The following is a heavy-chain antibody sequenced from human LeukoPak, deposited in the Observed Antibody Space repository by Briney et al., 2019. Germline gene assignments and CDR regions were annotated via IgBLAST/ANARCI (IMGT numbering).Heavy chain of an antibody. V-gene: IGHV3-66*01. J-gene: IGHJ4*02. Sequence: GGSPRLSCAASGFTVSSNYMSWVRQAPGKRLEWVSVIYSGGSTYYADSVKGRFTISRDNSKNTLYLQMNSLRAEDTAVYYCARVQDDYVWGSYRQHFLYYFDYWGQGTLVTVSS. D-gene: IGHD3-16*02. CDR1: GFTVSSNY. CDR2: IYSGGST. CDR3: ARVQDDYVWGSYRQHFLYYFDY.